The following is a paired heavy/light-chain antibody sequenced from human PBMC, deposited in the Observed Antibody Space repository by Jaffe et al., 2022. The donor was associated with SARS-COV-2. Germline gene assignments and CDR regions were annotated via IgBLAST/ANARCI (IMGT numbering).Light chain of an antibody. V-gene: IGLV1-47*01. Sequence: QSVVTQPPSVSGTPGQRVTISCSGSSSNIGRNHAYWYQKLPGTAPKLLMYRNNQRPSGVPDRFSGSKSGTSASLAISGLRSEDEADYYCATWDDSLGGLFGGGTKLTVL. CDR1: SSNIGRNH. CDR2: RNN. J-gene: IGLJ2*01. CDR3: ATWDDSLGGL.
Heavy chain of an antibody. V-gene: IGHV4-61*02. CDR3: ARGGTYYYESSVYSSYYGMDV. CDR1: GGSISSGDDY. Sequence: QVQLQESGPGLLKPSQTLSLTCSVSGGSISSGDDYWYWIRQPAGKGLEWIGRVYTTGSTNYNPSLKRRVTISVDMPKNQFSLKLSSVTAADTAVYFCARGGTYYYESSVYSSYYGMDVWGQGTTVTVSS. CDR2: VYTTGST. J-gene: IGHJ6*02. D-gene: IGHD3-22*01.